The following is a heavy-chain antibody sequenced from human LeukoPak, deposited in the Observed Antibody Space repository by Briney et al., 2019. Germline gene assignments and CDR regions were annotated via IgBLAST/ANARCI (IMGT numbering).Heavy chain of an antibody. Sequence: GGSLRLSWVDSGFTFTNAWMSWVRQAPGKGLEWIGRIKSKTDGETTNYAEPVRGRFTISRDDSKSAVYLQMNSLKIEDTAVYYCTTDLGTYYHGSQRLIPIDYWGQGTLVTVSS. D-gene: IGHD3-10*01. CDR2: IKSKTDGETT. CDR3: TTDLGTYYHGSQRLIPIDY. J-gene: IGHJ4*02. CDR1: GFTFTNAW. V-gene: IGHV3-15*01.